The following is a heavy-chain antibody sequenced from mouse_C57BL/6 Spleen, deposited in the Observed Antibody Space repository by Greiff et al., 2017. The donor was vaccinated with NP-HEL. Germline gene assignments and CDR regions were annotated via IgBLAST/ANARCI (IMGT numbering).Heavy chain of an antibody. CDR1: GYTFTDYN. Sequence: EVQLQQSGPELVKPGASVKMSCKASGYTFTDYNMHWVKQSHGKSLEWIGYINPNNGGTSYNQKFKGKATLTVNKSSSTAYMELRSLTSEDSAVYYCAKYDYDGEGAMDYWGQGTSVTVSS. V-gene: IGHV1-22*01. CDR3: AKYDYDGEGAMDY. J-gene: IGHJ4*01. CDR2: INPNNGGT. D-gene: IGHD2-4*01.